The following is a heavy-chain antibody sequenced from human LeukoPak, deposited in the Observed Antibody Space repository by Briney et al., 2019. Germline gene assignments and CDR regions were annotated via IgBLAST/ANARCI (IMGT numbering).Heavy chain of an antibody. Sequence: PSETLSLTCTVSGGSISSGNYWSWIRQPAGKGLEWIGRIYTSGSTNYNPSLKSRVTISVDTSKNQFSLKLSSVTAADTAVYYCARDRRYCSGGSCYSPPAYWGQGTLVTVSS. D-gene: IGHD2-15*01. J-gene: IGHJ4*02. V-gene: IGHV4-61*02. CDR1: GGSISSGNY. CDR2: IYTSGST. CDR3: ARDRRYCSGGSCYSPPAY.